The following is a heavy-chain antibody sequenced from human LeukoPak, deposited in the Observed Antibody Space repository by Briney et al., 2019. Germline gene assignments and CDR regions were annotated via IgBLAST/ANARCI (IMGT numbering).Heavy chain of an antibody. D-gene: IGHD4-17*01. CDR1: GFTFSNFL. Sequence: GGSLRLSCAASGFTFSNFLMTWVRQAPGKGPEWVSAISGSGGDTYYADSVKGRFTISRDNSKNTLYLQMNSLRAEDTAVYYCARDRDYAFDYWGQGTLVTVSS. CDR2: ISGSGGDT. J-gene: IGHJ4*02. V-gene: IGHV3-23*01. CDR3: ARDRDYAFDY.